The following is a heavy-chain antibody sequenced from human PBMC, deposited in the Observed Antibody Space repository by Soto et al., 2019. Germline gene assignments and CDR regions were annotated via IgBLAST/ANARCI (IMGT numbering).Heavy chain of an antibody. CDR3: AREGGGKIVEYSSSTPFDY. CDR2: TWYDGSNK. CDR1: GFIFSRYG. V-gene: IGHV3-33*01. Sequence: PGGSLRLSCAASGFIFSRYGMHWVRQAPGKGLEWVAVTWYDGSNKYYADSVKGRFTISRDNSKNTVYLKMNRLRAEDTAVYYCAREGGGKIVEYSSSTPFDYWGQGTLVTVSS. D-gene: IGHD6-6*01. J-gene: IGHJ4*02.